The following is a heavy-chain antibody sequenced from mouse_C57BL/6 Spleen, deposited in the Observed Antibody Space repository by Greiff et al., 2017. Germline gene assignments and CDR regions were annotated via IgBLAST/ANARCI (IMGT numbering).Heavy chain of an antibody. CDR3: ARSPYGSRYYARDY. J-gene: IGHJ4*01. D-gene: IGHD1-1*01. CDR2: IYWDDDK. V-gene: IGHV8-12*01. CDR1: GFSLSTSGMG. Sequence: QVTLKESGPGILQSSQTLSLTCSFSGFSLSTSGMGVSWIRQPSGKGLEWLAHIYWDDDKRYNPSLKSRLTISKDTSRNQVFLKITSVDTADTATYYGARSPYGSRYYARDYWGQGTSVTVSS.